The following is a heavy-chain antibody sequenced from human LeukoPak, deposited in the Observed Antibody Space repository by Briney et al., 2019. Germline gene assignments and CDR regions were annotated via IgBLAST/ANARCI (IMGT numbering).Heavy chain of an antibody. CDR2: ISSSSI. D-gene: IGHD2-2*01. V-gene: IGHV3-48*03. CDR1: GFTFSSYE. J-gene: IGHJ4*02. Sequence: PGGSLRPSCAASGFTFSSYEMNWVRQAPGKGPEWVSYISSSSISYADSVKGRFTISRDNAKNSLFLQMNSLRAEDTAVYYCARRYCSTTSCLFDYWGQGTLVTVSS. CDR3: ARRYCSTTSCLFDY.